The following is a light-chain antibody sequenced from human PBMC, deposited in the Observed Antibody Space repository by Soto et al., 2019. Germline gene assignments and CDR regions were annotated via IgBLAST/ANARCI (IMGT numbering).Light chain of an antibody. CDR1: QNISRY. J-gene: IGKJ2*01. V-gene: IGKV1-39*01. Sequence: DIQMTQSPSSLSASVGDRVTISCRASQNISRYLNWYQQKPGKAPNLLIFAASSLQSGIPSRISGSGSGTDFTLTISPLQPEDFASYYCQQSYLTPVTFGQGTELESK. CDR3: QQSYLTPVT. CDR2: AAS.